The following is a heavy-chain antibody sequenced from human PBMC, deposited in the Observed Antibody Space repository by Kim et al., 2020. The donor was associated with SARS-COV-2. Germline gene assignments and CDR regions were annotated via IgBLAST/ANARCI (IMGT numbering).Heavy chain of an antibody. J-gene: IGHJ4*02. D-gene: IGHD4-4*01. CDR3: AKGGVKVTSFSLAY. V-gene: IGHV3-23*01. Sequence: YAGSVKGRFTIARDNSKNTLFLHMNSLGAGDTAVYYCAKGGVKVTSFSLAYWGQGSLVTVSS.